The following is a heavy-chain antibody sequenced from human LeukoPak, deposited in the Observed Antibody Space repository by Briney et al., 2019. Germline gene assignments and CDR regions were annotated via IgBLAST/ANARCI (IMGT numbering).Heavy chain of an antibody. CDR2: IYYSGST. J-gene: IGHJ3*02. V-gene: IGHV4-59*01. CDR1: GDSISTYY. CDR3: ARYCTSASCYTDAFDI. D-gene: IGHD2-2*02. Sequence: PSETLSLTCTVSGDSISTYYWSWIRQPPGKGLEWLGYIYYSGSTKYNPSLKSRVTISVDTSKNQFSLKLRSVTAADTAVYYCARYCTSASCYTDAFDIWGQGTMVTVSS.